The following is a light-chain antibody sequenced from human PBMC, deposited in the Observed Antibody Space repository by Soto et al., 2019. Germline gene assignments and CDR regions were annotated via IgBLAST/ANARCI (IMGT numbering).Light chain of an antibody. V-gene: IGLV2-14*01. J-gene: IGLJ3*02. Sequence: QSALTQPASASGSLGQSITIPCTGSDSDVGAYNFVSWYQQRPGTAPKLIIYEVTGRPSGVSSRFSGSKSGNTASLNISGLQAEDEADYHCCSYTRTATPWVFGGGPKLTVL. CDR3: CSYTRTATPWV. CDR2: EVT. CDR1: DSDVGAYNF.